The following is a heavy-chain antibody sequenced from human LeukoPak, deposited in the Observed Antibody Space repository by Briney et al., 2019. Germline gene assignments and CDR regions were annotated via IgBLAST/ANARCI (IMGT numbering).Heavy chain of an antibody. CDR3: ARGPGWSWYFSYSLGLQFDY. D-gene: IGHD6-13*01. J-gene: IGHJ4*02. CDR1: GYTFTSYD. V-gene: IGHV1-8*01. Sequence: ASVKVSCKASGYTFTSYDINWVRQATGQGLEWMGWMNPNSGNTGYAQKFQGRVTMTRNTSISTAYMELSSLRSEDTAVYSCARGPGWSWYFSYSLGLQFDYWGQGTLVTVSS. CDR2: MNPNSGNT.